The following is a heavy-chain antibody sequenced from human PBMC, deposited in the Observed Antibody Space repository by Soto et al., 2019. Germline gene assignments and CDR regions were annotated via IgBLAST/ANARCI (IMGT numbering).Heavy chain of an antibody. J-gene: IGHJ4*02. D-gene: IGHD2-2*01. V-gene: IGHV1-18*01. CDR2: ISANDGNT. CDR1: GYTFTSYG. Sequence: VKVSCKTSGYTFTSYGISWVRQAPGQGLEWMGWISANDGNTNHAQNLQDRVTMTTDTSTSTAYMELMSLRSDDTALYYCARDCRSTGCYVEIDYWGQGTLVTVSS. CDR3: ARDCRSTGCYVEIDY.